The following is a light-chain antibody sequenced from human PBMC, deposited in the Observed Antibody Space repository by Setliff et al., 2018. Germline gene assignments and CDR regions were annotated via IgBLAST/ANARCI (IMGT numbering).Light chain of an antibody. Sequence: QSVLAQPPSASGSPGQSVTISCTGTSIYFRRYDYVSWYQQHPGKAPKLLLYEFKKWPSGVPDRFSGSKSGNTASLTVSGLQAEDEADYYCSSHGGSNNWSVFGTGTKVTVL. CDR1: SIYFRRYDY. CDR2: EFK. J-gene: IGLJ1*01. CDR3: SSHGGSNNWSV. V-gene: IGLV2-8*01.